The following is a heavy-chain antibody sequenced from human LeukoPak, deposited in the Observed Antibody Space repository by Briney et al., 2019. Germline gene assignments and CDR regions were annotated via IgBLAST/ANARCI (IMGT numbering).Heavy chain of an antibody. V-gene: IGHV3-11*04. D-gene: IGHD2-21*01. Sequence: GGSLRLSCAASGFTFSDYYMSWIRQAPGKGLEWVAYISSSGSTIYYADSVKGRFTISRDNAKSSLYLQMNSLRAEDTAVYYCARNRCGGDCYTNDAFDIWGQGTMVTVSS. J-gene: IGHJ3*02. CDR2: ISSSGSTI. CDR3: ARNRCGGDCYTNDAFDI. CDR1: GFTFSDYY.